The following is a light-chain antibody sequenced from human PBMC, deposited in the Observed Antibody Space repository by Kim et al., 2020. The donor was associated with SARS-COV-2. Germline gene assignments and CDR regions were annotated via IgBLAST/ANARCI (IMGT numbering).Light chain of an antibody. V-gene: IGKV3-20*01. CDR2: GAS. CDR3: QNCNTAQRT. CDR1: QSISY. Sequence: EIVLTQSPGTLSLSPGERATLSCRASQSISYLGWYQQKPGQAPRLLIYGASIRATGIPDRFSGSVSGTDFTLTISRLGPEDFAVYYCQNCNTAQRTFGQGTKVDIK. J-gene: IGKJ1*01.